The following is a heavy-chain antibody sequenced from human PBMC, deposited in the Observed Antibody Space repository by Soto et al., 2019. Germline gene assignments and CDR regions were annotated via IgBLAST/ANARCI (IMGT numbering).Heavy chain of an antibody. J-gene: IGHJ4*02. CDR1: GGSLTSGGYY. CDR2: IYYTAST. D-gene: IGHD2-2*03. Sequence: SETLSLTCTVSGGSLTSGGYYWTWIRQPPGKGLEWIGYIYYTASTYYNPSLKSRVTMSADTSENQFSLELSSVTAADTAVYFCARGYCSSTGCSIGYWGQGTQVTVSS. V-gene: IGHV4-31*03. CDR3: ARGYCSSTGCSIGY.